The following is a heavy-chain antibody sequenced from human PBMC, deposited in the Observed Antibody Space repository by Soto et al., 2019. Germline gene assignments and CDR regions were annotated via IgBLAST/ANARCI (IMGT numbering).Heavy chain of an antibody. Sequence: GGSLRLSCAASGFTFSSYWMSWVRQAPGKGLEWVANIKQDGSEKYYVDSVKGGFTISRDNAKNSLYLQMNSLRAEDTAVYYCAGGESDSSGWYVFGRVPGLYFDYWGQGTLVTVSS. V-gene: IGHV3-7*03. J-gene: IGHJ4*02. CDR3: AGGESDSSGWYVFGRVPGLYFDY. CDR2: IKQDGSEK. D-gene: IGHD6-19*01. CDR1: GFTFSSYW.